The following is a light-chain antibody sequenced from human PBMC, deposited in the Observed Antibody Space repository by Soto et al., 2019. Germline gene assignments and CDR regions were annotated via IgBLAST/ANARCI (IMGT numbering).Light chain of an antibody. CDR3: QQYNSYWGPIT. CDR1: QSISSW. J-gene: IGKJ5*01. Sequence: DIQMTQSPSTLSASVGDRVTITCRASQSISSWLAWYQQKPGKAPKLLIYKASSLESGVPSRFSGSGSGTEFTLTISSLQPDDFATYYCQQYNSYWGPITFGQGTRLEIK. CDR2: KAS. V-gene: IGKV1-5*03.